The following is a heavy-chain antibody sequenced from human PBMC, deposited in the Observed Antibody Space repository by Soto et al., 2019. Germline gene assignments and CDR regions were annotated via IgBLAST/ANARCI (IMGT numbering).Heavy chain of an antibody. V-gene: IGHV3-23*01. CDR2: ISGSGGST. D-gene: IGHD1-26*01. Sequence: EVQLLESGGGLVQPGGSLRLSCAASGFTFSSYAMSWVRQAPGKGLEWVSAISGSGGSTYYADSVKGRFTISRDNSKNTLYLQMNSLRAEDTAVYYCAKDSGSYSLYYYGMDVWGQGTTVTVSS. J-gene: IGHJ6*02. CDR1: GFTFSSYA. CDR3: AKDSGSYSLYYYGMDV.